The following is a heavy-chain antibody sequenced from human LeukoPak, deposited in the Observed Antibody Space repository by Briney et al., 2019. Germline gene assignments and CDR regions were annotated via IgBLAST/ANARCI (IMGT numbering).Heavy chain of an antibody. CDR1: GFTFSGYE. D-gene: IGHD4-17*01. CDR3: ARGGDYGDYVDFAY. CDR2: ISTTGSTV. Sequence: LRLSCAASGFTFSGYELNWVRQAPGKGLEGVSYISTTGSTVYYADSVKGRFTISRDNVKNSLYLQMNSLRDEDTAVYYCARGGDYGDYVDFAYWGQGTLVTVSS. V-gene: IGHV3-48*03. J-gene: IGHJ4*02.